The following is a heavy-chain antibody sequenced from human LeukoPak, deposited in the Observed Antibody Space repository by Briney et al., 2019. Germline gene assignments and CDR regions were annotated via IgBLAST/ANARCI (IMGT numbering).Heavy chain of an antibody. CDR2: IYYSERT. CDR1: GGSINSHY. V-gene: IGHV4-59*08. Sequence: SETLSLTCTVSGGSINSHYWSWIRQPPGKGLQWIGDIYYSERTNYNPSLRSRVTISVDTSKNQLSLKLTSVLAADTAMYYCVRRDNTGWNYFDHWGQGILVAVSS. J-gene: IGHJ4*02. CDR3: VRRDNTGWNYFDH. D-gene: IGHD6-19*01.